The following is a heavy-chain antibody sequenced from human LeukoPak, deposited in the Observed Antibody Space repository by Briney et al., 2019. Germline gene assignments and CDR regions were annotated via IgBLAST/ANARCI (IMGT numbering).Heavy chain of an antibody. CDR1: GYTFTGYY. CDR2: INPNSGGT. V-gene: IGHV1-2*02. CDR3: ARDKAIAVAGHYYYYYGMDV. J-gene: IGHJ6*02. D-gene: IGHD6-19*01. Sequence: ASVKVSCKASGYTFTGYYMHWVRQAPGQGLEWMGWINPNSGGTDYAQKFQGRVTMTRDTSISTAYMELSRLRSDDTAVYYCARDKAIAVAGHYYYYYGMDVWGQGTTVTVSS.